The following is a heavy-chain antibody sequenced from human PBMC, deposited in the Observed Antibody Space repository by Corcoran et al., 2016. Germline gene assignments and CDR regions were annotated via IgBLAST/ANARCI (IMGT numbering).Heavy chain of an antibody. D-gene: IGHD5-12*01. CDR2: IYPGDSDT. CDR1: GYSFTSYW. V-gene: IGHV5-51*01. Sequence: EVQLVQSGAEVKKPGESLKISCKGSGYSFTSYWIGWVRQMPGKGLEWMGIIYPGDSDTRYSPSFQGQVTTSADKSISTAYLQWSSLKASDTALDYCARIGGVGDGYKFALTIDFDYWGQGTLVTVSS. J-gene: IGHJ4*02. CDR3: ARIGGVGDGYKFALTIDFDY.